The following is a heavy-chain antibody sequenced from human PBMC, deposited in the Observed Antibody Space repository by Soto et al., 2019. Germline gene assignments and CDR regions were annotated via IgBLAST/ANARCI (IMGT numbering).Heavy chain of an antibody. Sequence: PSETLSLTCTVSGGSINNHYWSWIRQPPVNGLEWIGYAYYSGSTTYNPSLRSRVTLTRDTSISTAYMEVNRLRSDDTAVYYCTRENIENSDGLYDAFDIWGQGTTVTVSS. D-gene: IGHD2-15*01. CDR2: AYYSGST. J-gene: IGHJ3*02. CDR3: TRENIENSDGLYDAFDI. V-gene: IGHV4-59*11. CDR1: GGSINNHY.